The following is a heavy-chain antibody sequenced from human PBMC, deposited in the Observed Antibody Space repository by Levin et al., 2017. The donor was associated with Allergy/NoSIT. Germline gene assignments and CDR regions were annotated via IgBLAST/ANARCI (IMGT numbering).Heavy chain of an antibody. J-gene: IGHJ4*02. CDR3: ARVGIRGSADYHFAY. CDR2: INSDGSST. D-gene: IGHD1-26*01. CDR1: GFTFSSFW. Sequence: GGSLRLSCAASGFTFSSFWMHWVRQAPGKGLVWVSRINSDGSSTNYADSVKGRFTISRDNAKNTLHPQLNSLRAEDTAVYYCARVGIRGSADYHFAYWGQGSLVTVSS. V-gene: IGHV3-74*01.